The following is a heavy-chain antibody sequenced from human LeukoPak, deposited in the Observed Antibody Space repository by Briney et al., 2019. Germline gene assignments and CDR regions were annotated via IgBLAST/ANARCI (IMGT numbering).Heavy chain of an antibody. CDR2: IYHSGST. Sequence: SETLSLTCAVSGYSISSGYYWGWIRQPPGKGLEWIGSIYHSGSTYYNPSLKSRVTISVDTSKSQFSLKLSSVTAADTAMYYCARDDSSGNYWGQGTLVTVSS. CDR1: GYSISSGYY. CDR3: ARDDSSGNY. D-gene: IGHD6-19*01. V-gene: IGHV4-38-2*02. J-gene: IGHJ4*02.